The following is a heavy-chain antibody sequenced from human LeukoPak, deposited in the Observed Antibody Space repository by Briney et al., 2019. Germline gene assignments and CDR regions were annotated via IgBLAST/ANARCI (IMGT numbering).Heavy chain of an antibody. D-gene: IGHD3-10*01. CDR1: GGSISSYY. J-gene: IGHJ4*02. V-gene: IGHV4-59*01. CDR3: ARNGRFGELLA. Sequence: ASETLSLTCTVSGGSISSYYWSWIRQPPVKGLEWIGYIYYSGSTNYNPSLKSRVTISVDTSKNQFSLKLSSVTAADTAVYYCARNGRFGELLAWGQGTLDTVSS. CDR2: IYYSGST.